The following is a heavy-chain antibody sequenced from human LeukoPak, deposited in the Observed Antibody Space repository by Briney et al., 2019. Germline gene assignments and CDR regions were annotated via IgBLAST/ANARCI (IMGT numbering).Heavy chain of an antibody. CDR1: GYTFTSYG. Sequence: ASVKVSCKASGYTFTSYGISWVRQAPGQGLEWMGWISAYNGNTNYAQKLQGRDTMTTDTSTSTAYMELRSLRSDDTAVYYCARGGTPGYCSSTSCHNWFDPWGQGTLVTVSS. J-gene: IGHJ5*02. CDR3: ARGGTPGYCSSTSCHNWFDP. CDR2: ISAYNGNT. V-gene: IGHV1-18*01. D-gene: IGHD2-2*03.